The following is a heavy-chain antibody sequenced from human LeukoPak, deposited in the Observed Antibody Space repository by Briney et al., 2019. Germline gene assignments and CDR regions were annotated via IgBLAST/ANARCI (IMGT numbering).Heavy chain of an antibody. V-gene: IGHV1-2*02. CDR1: GYTFTDNY. D-gene: IGHD2-21*02. CDR2: INPRSGGT. J-gene: IGHJ4*02. CDR3: GRVAYCGSGCYYYFDY. Sequence: ASVKVSCKASGYTFTDNYIHWVRQAPGQGLECMGWINPRSGGTSYGQKFQGRVTVTRDTSISTAYMELSSLTSDDTAVYYCGRVAYCGSGCYYYFDYWGQGTLVTVSS.